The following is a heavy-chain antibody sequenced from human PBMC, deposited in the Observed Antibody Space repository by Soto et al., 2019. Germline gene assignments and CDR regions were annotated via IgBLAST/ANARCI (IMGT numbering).Heavy chain of an antibody. CDR3: ARTPRAQMIVLESATRFDY. CDR1: GYTFTTYG. CDR2: ISPYNGDT. Sequence: RASVKVSCKASGYTFTTYGFNWVRQAPGQGLEWMGWISPYNGDTNYAQNFRGRVTLTTDTSTSTAYMELRSLTSDDTAVYYCARTPRAQMIVLESATRFDYWGQGTLVTVSS. D-gene: IGHD2-15*01. J-gene: IGHJ4*02. V-gene: IGHV1-18*04.